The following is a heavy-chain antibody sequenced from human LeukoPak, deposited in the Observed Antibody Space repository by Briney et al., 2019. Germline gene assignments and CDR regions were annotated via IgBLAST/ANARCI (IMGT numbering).Heavy chain of an antibody. D-gene: IGHD2-2*01. CDR3: TTGIVPAAKYYFDY. CDR1: GFTFTNAW. V-gene: IGHV3-15*01. J-gene: IGHJ4*02. CDR2: IKSKTDGGTT. Sequence: GGSLRLSCAASGFTFTNAWMSWVRQAPGKGLEWVGRIKSKTDGGTTDYAAPVKGRFTISRDDSKNPLYLQMNSLKTEDTAVYYCTTGIVPAAKYYFDYWGQGTLVTVSS.